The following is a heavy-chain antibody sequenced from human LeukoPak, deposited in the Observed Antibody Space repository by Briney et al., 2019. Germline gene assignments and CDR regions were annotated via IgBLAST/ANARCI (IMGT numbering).Heavy chain of an antibody. CDR1: GGSVNSGTYY. D-gene: IGHD5-24*01. Sequence: SETLSLTCTVSGGSVNSGTYYWSWIRQPPGKGLEWVGYISYSGSTNYNPSLKSRVTISVDTSKNQFSLKLSSVTAADTAVYYCARGGRWLQFNYWGRGTLVTVSS. J-gene: IGHJ4*02. CDR3: ARGGRWLQFNY. CDR2: ISYSGST. V-gene: IGHV4-61*01.